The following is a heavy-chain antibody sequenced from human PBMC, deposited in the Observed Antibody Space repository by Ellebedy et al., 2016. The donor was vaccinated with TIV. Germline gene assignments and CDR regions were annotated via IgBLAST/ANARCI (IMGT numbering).Heavy chain of an antibody. CDR2: IYYSGST. J-gene: IGHJ4*02. V-gene: IGHV4-59*01. Sequence: MPSETLSLTCTVSGGSISSYYWSWIRQPPGKGLEWIGYIYYSGSTNYHPSLKSRVTISVDTSKTQFSLKLSSVTAADTAVYYCARGEFADYWGQGTLVTVSS. CDR1: GGSISSYY. D-gene: IGHD3-10*01. CDR3: ARGEFADY.